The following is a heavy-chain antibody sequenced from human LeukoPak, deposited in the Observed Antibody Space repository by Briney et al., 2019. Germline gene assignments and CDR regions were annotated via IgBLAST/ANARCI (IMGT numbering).Heavy chain of an antibody. J-gene: IGHJ5*02. CDR1: GFTFNSYA. Sequence: GGSLRLSCAASGFTFNSYAMSWVRQAPGKGLEWVSAISGSGGSTYYADSVKGRFTISRDNSKNTLYLQMNSLRAEDTAVYYCAKGIDSGYDYRWFDPWGQGTLVTVSS. CDR3: AKGIDSGYDYRWFDP. CDR2: ISGSGGST. V-gene: IGHV3-23*01. D-gene: IGHD5-12*01.